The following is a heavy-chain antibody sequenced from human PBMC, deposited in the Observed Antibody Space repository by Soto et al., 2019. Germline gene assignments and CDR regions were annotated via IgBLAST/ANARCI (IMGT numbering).Heavy chain of an antibody. CDR2: IYHSGST. J-gene: IGHJ3*02. D-gene: IGHD3-10*01. CDR1: GGSISSSNW. CDR3: ARDRGSGYDAFDI. Sequence: SETLSLTCAVSGGSISSSNWWSWVRQPPGKGLEWIGEIYHSGSTNYNPSLKSRVTISVDKSKNQFSLKLSSVTAADTAVYYCARDRGSGYDAFDIWGQGTMVTVSS. V-gene: IGHV4-4*02.